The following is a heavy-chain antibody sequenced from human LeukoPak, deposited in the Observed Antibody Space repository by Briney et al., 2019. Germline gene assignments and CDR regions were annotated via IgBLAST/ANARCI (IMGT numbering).Heavy chain of an antibody. CDR2: IIPIFGTA. CDR3: ARENTIFGVDRGGWFDP. CDR1: GGTFSSYA. Sequence: ASVKVSCKASGGTFSSYAISWVRQAPGQGLEWMGGIIPIFGTANYAQKFQGRVTITTDESTSTAYMELSSLRSEDTAVYYCARENTIFGVDRGGWFDPWGQGTLVTVSS. V-gene: IGHV1-69*05. J-gene: IGHJ5*02. D-gene: IGHD3-3*01.